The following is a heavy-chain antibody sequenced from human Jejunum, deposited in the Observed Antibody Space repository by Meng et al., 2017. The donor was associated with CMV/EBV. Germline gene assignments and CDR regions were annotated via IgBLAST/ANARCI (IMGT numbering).Heavy chain of an antibody. CDR1: GFTFSNYP. D-gene: IGHD1-26*01. Sequence: CAASGFTFSNYPMHWVRQATGKGLESVSAVSYNGDSTYYADSVKGRFTISRDNSKDTLFLQMGSLRTEDMAVYYCARESPNGSYDYWGQGTLVTVSS. J-gene: IGHJ4*02. CDR2: VSYNGDST. CDR3: ARESPNGSYDY. V-gene: IGHV3-64*02.